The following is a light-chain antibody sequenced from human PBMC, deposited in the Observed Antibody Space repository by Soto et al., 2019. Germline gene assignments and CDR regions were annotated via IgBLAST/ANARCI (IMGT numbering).Light chain of an antibody. CDR2: RTS. CDR3: QQYNNWPRAT. Sequence: EIVMTQSPATLSVSPGERATLSCRASQRISSNLAWYQQKPGQAPRLLMFRTSSRATGFPARFSGSGSGTEFNLTISSLQSDDFGVYYCQQYNNWPRATFGGGTKVEIK. CDR1: QRISSN. V-gene: IGKV3-15*01. J-gene: IGKJ4*01.